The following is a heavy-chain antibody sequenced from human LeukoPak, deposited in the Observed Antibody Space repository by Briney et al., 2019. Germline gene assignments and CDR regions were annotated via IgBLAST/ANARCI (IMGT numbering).Heavy chain of an antibody. D-gene: IGHD1-1*01. CDR3: ARQGLEY. J-gene: IGHJ4*02. Sequence: GGSLRLSCAASGFTFSSYAMHWVRQAPGKGLEWLAVISSDGNSKYYADPVRGRFTISRDNSQNTLYLQMNSLRAEDTAVYYCARQGLEYWGQGTLVTVSS. CDR1: GFTFSSYA. V-gene: IGHV3-30-3*01. CDR2: ISSDGNSK.